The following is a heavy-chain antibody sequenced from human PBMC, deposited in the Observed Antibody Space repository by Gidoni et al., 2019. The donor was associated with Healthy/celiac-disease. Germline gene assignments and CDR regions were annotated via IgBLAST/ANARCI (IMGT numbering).Heavy chain of an antibody. V-gene: IGHV3-13*01. Sequence: EVQLVESGGGLVQPGGSLRLSCAASGFTFSSYDMHWVRQATGKGLEWVSAIGTAGDTYYPGSVKGRFTISRENAKNSLYLQMNSLRAGDTAVYYCARAGRVGDPWYFDLWGRGTLVTVSS. CDR3: ARAGRVGDPWYFDL. J-gene: IGHJ2*01. CDR2: IGTAGDT. D-gene: IGHD3-16*01. CDR1: GFTFSSYD.